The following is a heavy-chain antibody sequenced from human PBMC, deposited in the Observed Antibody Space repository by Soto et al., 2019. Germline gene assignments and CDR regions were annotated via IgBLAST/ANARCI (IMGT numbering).Heavy chain of an antibody. J-gene: IGHJ4*02. V-gene: IGHV3-30*18. CDR2: ISYDGSNK. CDR1: GFTFSSYG. D-gene: IGHD3-10*01. Sequence: GGSLRLSCAASGFTFSSYGMHWVRQAPGKGLEWVAVISYDGSNKYYADSVKGRFTISRDNSKNTLYLQMNSLRAEDTAVYYCAKDRKKPLWFGELLYPIDYWGQGTLVTVSS. CDR3: AKDRKKPLWFGELLYPIDY.